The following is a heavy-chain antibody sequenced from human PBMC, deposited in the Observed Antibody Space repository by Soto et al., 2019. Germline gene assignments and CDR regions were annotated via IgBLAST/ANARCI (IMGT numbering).Heavy chain of an antibody. J-gene: IGHJ4*02. CDR3: AKGMIVTYYDILNGQYYFDY. Sequence: GGSLRLSCAASGFTFSSYAMSWVRQAPGKGLEWVSAISGSGGSTYYADSVKGRFTISRDNSKNTLYLQMNSLRAEDTAVYYCAKGMIVTYYDILNGQYYFDYWGQGTLVTVSS. CDR2: ISGSGGST. CDR1: GFTFSSYA. D-gene: IGHD3-9*01. V-gene: IGHV3-23*01.